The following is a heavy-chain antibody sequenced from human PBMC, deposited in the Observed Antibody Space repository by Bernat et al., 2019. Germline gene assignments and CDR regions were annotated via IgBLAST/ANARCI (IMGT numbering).Heavy chain of an antibody. CDR1: GGSVSITSSY. CDR2: VYYSGTT. Sequence: QMQLEESGPGLLKPSETLSLNCSVSGGSVSITSSYWGWVRQPPGEGLEWMGTVYYSGTTNYNPSLRSRATISVDTSKNQFSLKLSSVTATDTAVYYCARRGGVTTDYYYMDVWGKGTTVIVS. J-gene: IGHJ6*03. CDR3: ARRGGVTTDYYYMDV. D-gene: IGHD4-17*01. V-gene: IGHV4-39*01.